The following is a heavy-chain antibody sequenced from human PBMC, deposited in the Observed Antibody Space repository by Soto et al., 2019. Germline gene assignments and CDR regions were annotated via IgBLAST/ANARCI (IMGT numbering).Heavy chain of an antibody. D-gene: IGHD3-10*01. V-gene: IGHV6-1*01. J-gene: IGHJ4*02. CDR3: AREFRYYVSSPSYLDC. Sequence: SQTLSLTCAISGDSVSGNSAAWNWIRQSPSRGLEWLGRTYYRSRWYNDYAVSVKSRITVTPDTSKNQFSLHLNSVTPEDTAVYYCAREFRYYVSSPSYLDCWGQGALVTVSS. CDR2: TYYRSRWYN. CDR1: GDSVSGNSAA.